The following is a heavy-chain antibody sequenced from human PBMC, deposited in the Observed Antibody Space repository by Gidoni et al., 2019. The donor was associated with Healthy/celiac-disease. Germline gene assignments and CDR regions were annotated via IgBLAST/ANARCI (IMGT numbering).Heavy chain of an antibody. J-gene: IGHJ5*02. Sequence: QVQLVQSGAEVKKPGASVKVSCKASGYTFTSYGINWVRQAPGQGLEWMGWIRAYNGNTNYAQKLQGRVTMTRDTATGTAYMELRSLRSDDTGLYYCARVGLTGEWFDPWGQGTLVTVSS. V-gene: IGHV1-18*01. CDR1: GYTFTSYG. CDR2: IRAYNGNT. D-gene: IGHD7-27*01. CDR3: ARVGLTGEWFDP.